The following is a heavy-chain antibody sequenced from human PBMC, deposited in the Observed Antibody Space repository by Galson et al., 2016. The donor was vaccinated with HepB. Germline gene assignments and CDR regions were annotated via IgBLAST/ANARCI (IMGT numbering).Heavy chain of an antibody. CDR1: GGSISSSNYY. CDR3: ARQIVVVVAATRGVDWFDP. D-gene: IGHD2-15*01. Sequence: SETLSLTCTVSGGSISSSNYYWGWIRQPPGKGLEWIGSIYYSGSTYYNPSLKSRVTMSVDTSKNQFSLKLNSVTAADTAVYYCARQIVVVVAATRGVDWFDPWGQGTLVTVSS. CDR2: IYYSGST. V-gene: IGHV4-39*01. J-gene: IGHJ5*02.